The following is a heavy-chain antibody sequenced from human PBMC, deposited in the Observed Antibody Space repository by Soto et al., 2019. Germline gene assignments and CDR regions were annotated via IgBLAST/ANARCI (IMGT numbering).Heavy chain of an antibody. Sequence: QVQLVESGGGVVQPGRSLRLSCAASGFTFSSYAMHWVRQAPGKGLEWVAVISYDGSNKYYADSVKGRFTISRDNSKNTLYLQMNSLRAEDTAVYYCARGGDIVATAYYYYYGMDVW. CDR3: ARGGDIVATAYYYYYGMDV. J-gene: IGHJ6*01. CDR2: ISYDGSNK. CDR1: GFTFSSYA. V-gene: IGHV3-30-3*01. D-gene: IGHD5-12*01.